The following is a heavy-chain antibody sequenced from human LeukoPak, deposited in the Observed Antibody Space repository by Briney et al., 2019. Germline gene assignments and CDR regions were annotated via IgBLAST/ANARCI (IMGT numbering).Heavy chain of an antibody. CDR2: INPSGGTT. V-gene: IGHV1-46*01. Sequence: ASVKVSCKAAGYTFITYYMHWVRQAPGQGLEWMGVINPSGGTTSYAQKFQARVTMTRDTSTSTVYMELSSLRSEDTAVYYCARGTGLGGDYVSNWGQGTLVTVSS. D-gene: IGHD4-17*01. CDR3: ARGTGLGGDYVSN. J-gene: IGHJ4*02. CDR1: GYTFITYY.